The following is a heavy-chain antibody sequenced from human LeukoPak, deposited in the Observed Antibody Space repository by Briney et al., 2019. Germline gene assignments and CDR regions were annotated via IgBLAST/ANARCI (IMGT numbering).Heavy chain of an antibody. V-gene: IGHV4-34*01. CDR1: GVSFIDYY. CDR2: LNHSGST. Sequence: SETLSLTCVVYGVSFIDYYWTRIRQPPGKGLEWIGELNHSGSTSYNPSLRSRVTISVDTSKNQFSLNMRSVTAADTAVYSWSASAPTDS. CDR3: SASAPTDS. D-gene: IGHD3-3*01. J-gene: IGHJ5*01.